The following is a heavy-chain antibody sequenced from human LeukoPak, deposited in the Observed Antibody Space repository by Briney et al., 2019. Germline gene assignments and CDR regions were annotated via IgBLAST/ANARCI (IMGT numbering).Heavy chain of an antibody. CDR3: ATGGGIVVVPAAIPSHY. CDR1: GFTFSSYA. V-gene: IGHV3-23*01. D-gene: IGHD2-2*02. CDR2: ISGSGGST. J-gene: IGHJ4*02. Sequence: GGSLRLSCAASGFTFSSYAMSWVRQAPGKGLEWVSAISGSGGSTYYADSVKARFTISRDNSKNTLYLQMNSLRAEDTAVYYCATGGGIVVVPAAIPSHYWGQGTLVTVSS.